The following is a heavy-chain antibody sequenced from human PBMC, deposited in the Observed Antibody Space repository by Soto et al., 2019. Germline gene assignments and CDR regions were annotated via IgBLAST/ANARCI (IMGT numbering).Heavy chain of an antibody. D-gene: IGHD5-12*01. Sequence: ASVKVSSKASGYTFTRSGISWVRQAPGQGLEWMGWISTYNGDTNYAQTFQGRVTMTTDTSTSTVHMEVRSLRFDDTAVYYCAREGVAPYYYYGMDVWGQ. CDR1: GYTFTRSG. J-gene: IGHJ6*02. CDR3: AREGVAPYYYYGMDV. V-gene: IGHV1-18*01. CDR2: ISTYNGDT.